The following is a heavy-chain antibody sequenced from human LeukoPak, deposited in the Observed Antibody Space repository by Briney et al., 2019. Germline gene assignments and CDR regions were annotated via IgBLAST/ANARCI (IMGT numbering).Heavy chain of an antibody. Sequence: ASVKVSCKASGGTFSSYAISWVRQAPGQGLEWMGRIIPIFGTANYAQKFQGRVTITTDESTSTAYMELSSLRSEDTAVYYCARDIFPQYCSGGSCYSSSGYYFDYWGQGTLVTVSS. D-gene: IGHD2-15*01. CDR2: IIPIFGTA. CDR1: GGTFSSYA. V-gene: IGHV1-69*05. CDR3: ARDIFPQYCSGGSCYSSSGYYFDY. J-gene: IGHJ4*02.